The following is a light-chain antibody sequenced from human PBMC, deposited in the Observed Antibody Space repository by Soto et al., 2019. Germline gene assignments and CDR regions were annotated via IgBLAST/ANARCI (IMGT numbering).Light chain of an antibody. Sequence: DIQMTQSPSSLSASVGDRVTITCRASQPINNFLNWYQQEPGKSPKLLIYSTFSLQSRVPSRFSGSGSGTDSTLTISSLQPEHFATYDCHQSYSAWTFGQGTKVEIK. J-gene: IGKJ1*01. CDR1: QPINNF. CDR2: STF. V-gene: IGKV1-39*01. CDR3: HQSYSAWT.